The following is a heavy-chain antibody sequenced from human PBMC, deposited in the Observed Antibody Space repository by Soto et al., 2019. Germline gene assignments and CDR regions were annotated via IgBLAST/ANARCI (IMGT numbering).Heavy chain of an antibody. Sequence: ASVKVSCKASGYTFTSYYMHWVRQAPGQGLEWMGIINPSGGSTSYAQKFQGRVTMTRDTSTSTVYMELSSLRSEDTAVYYCARRKGDYYDSSGYHYYLDYWGQGTLVTVSS. CDR3: ARRKGDYYDSSGYHYYLDY. J-gene: IGHJ4*02. V-gene: IGHV1-46*01. D-gene: IGHD3-22*01. CDR1: GYTFTSYY. CDR2: INPSGGST.